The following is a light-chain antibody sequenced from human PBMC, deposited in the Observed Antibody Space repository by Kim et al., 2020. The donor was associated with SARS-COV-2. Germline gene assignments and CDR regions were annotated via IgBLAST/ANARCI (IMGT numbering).Light chain of an antibody. CDR3: QTWGTGIHWV. J-gene: IGLJ3*02. Sequence: VTLTRTLSSEHSSYAVARQQQQQGKDTRYLMKLNSDGSHSRGDGIPDRFSGSSSGAERDLTISSLQSEDEADYYWQTWGTGIHWVFGGGTQLTVL. CDR2: LNSDGSH. V-gene: IGLV4-69*01. CDR1: SEHSSYA.